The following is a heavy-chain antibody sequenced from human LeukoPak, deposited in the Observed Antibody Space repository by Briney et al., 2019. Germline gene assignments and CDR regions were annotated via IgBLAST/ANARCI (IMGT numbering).Heavy chain of an antibody. CDR2: ITSTSSYT. CDR1: GFIFSTFG. Sequence: PGGSLRLSCAASGFIFSTFGMNWVRQAPGKGLECVSSITSTSSYTYYADSVKGRFTISRDDAKNSLYLQMNSLRAEDTAVYYWARAVSTYGLDSWGQGTLVTVSS. V-gene: IGHV3-21*01. J-gene: IGHJ4*02. D-gene: IGHD3-10*01. CDR3: ARAVSTYGLDS.